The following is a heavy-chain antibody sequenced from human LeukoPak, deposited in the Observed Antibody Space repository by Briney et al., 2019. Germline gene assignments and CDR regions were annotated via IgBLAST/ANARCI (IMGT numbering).Heavy chain of an antibody. CDR2: ISGSSGST. CDR3: ANAVVPAASRNYYYYYMDV. V-gene: IGHV3-23*01. CDR1: GFTFSSYG. Sequence: QAGGSLRLSCAASGFTFSSYGMSWVRQAPGKGLEWVSAISGSSGSTYYADSVKGRFTISRDNSKNTLYLQMNSLRAEDTAVYYCANAVVPAASRNYYYYYMDVWGKGTTVTISS. J-gene: IGHJ6*03. D-gene: IGHD2-2*01.